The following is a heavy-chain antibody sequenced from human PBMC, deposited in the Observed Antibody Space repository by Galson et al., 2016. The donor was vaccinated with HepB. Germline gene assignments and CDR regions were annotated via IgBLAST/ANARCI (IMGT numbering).Heavy chain of an antibody. D-gene: IGHD1/OR15-1a*01. J-gene: IGHJ4*02. CDR2: ISGSGVT. V-gene: IGHV3-23*01. CDR1: GFRFSSYG. Sequence: SLRLSCAAAGFRFSSYGMSWVRQAPGKGLEWVSHISGSGVTYYADSVKGRFTISRDDSMNTLYLQMNGLRADDTAVYYCAKGKWSWNTCFDSWGQGALVIVSS. CDR3: AKGKWSWNTCFDS.